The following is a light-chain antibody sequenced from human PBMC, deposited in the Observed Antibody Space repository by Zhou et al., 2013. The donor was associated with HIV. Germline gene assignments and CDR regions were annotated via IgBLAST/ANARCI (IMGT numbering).Light chain of an antibody. J-gene: IGKJ3*01. Sequence: EIVLTQSPGTLSLSPGEGATLSCRASQTISSNYLAWYQQKAGQAPRLLIYGASSRATGIPDRFSGSGSGTDFTLTITRLEPEDFAVYYCQQYGSSPFTFGPGTKVDIK. CDR1: QTISSNY. CDR3: QQYGSSPFT. CDR2: GAS. V-gene: IGKV3-20*01.